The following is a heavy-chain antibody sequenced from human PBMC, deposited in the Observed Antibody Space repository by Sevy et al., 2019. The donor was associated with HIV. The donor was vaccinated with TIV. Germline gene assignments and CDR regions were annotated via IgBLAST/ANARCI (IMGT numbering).Heavy chain of an antibody. J-gene: IGHJ4*02. V-gene: IGHV3-23*01. CDR1: VFDFSIYS. D-gene: IGHD2-8*01. CDR2: LSFGCGKI. Sequence: GGSLRLSCAASVFDFSIYSTSWVRQAPGKGLEWVSTLSFGCGKINYADSVKGRFTISRDNSKSSVYLQMNNMRVEDTAVYYCAREGCTKPHDYWGQGTLVTVSS. CDR3: AREGCTKPHDY.